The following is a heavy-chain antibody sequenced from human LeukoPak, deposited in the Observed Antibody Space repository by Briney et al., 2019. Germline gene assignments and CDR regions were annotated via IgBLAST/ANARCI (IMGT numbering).Heavy chain of an antibody. CDR2: INPNSGGT. J-gene: IGHJ4*02. D-gene: IGHD3-3*01. V-gene: IGHV1-2*02. Sequence: ASVKVSCKASGYTFTGYYMHWVRQAPGQGLEWMGWINPNSGGTNYAQKFQGRVTMTRDTSISTAYMELSRLRSDDTAVYYCARGAEVLRFLEWLPRYYFDYWGQGTLVTVSS. CDR3: ARGAEVLRFLEWLPRYYFDY. CDR1: GYTFTGYY.